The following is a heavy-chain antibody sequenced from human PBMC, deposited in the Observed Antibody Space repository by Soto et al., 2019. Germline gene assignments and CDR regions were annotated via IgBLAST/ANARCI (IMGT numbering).Heavy chain of an antibody. Sequence: SETLSLTCSVSGGSISSGGYFWSWIRQHPGKGLEWIGYINYSGSTYYNASLKSRVTISVDTSKNQFSLKLSSVTAADTAVYYCARYLNTAGWFDPWGQGTLVTVSA. CDR2: INYSGST. J-gene: IGHJ5*02. CDR1: GGSISSGGYF. CDR3: ARYLNTAGWFDP. D-gene: IGHD2-2*01. V-gene: IGHV4-31*03.